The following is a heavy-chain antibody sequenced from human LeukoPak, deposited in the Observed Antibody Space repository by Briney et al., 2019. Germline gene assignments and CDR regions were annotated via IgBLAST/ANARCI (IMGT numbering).Heavy chain of an antibody. D-gene: IGHD5/OR15-5a*01. CDR1: GFTFSNAW. J-gene: IGHJ4*02. Sequence: PGGSLRLSCAASGFTFSNAWLNWVRQAPGKGLEWVGHIKSKTDGATTDYAAPVKGRFTISRDDSKNTLYLQMNSLRADDTAVYYCAKARGSSVYEQFDYWGQGTQVTVSP. CDR3: AKARGSSVYEQFDY. CDR2: IKSKTDGATT. V-gene: IGHV3-15*01.